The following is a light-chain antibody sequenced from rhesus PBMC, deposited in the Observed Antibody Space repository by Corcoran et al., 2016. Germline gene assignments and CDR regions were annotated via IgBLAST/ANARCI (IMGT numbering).Light chain of an antibody. V-gene: IGKV3-53*01. J-gene: IGKJ2*01. CDR3: QKYSSSPYS. Sequence: QVILTQSPATLSLSPGERATLPCRASQRVRSSLAGYQQNPGNAPRLLIYGASSRATGIPDRCSGSGSWTDFTLTIRSLEAEDFAVYYCQKYSSSPYSFGQGTKVEIK. CDR1: QRVRSS. CDR2: GAS.